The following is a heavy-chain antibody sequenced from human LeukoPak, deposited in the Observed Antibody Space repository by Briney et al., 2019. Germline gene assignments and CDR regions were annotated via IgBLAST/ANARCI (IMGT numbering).Heavy chain of an antibody. CDR1: GYTLTELS. J-gene: IGHJ4*02. D-gene: IGHD1-26*01. CDR3: ATVGSGSYYLYYFDY. CDR2: FDPEDGET. V-gene: IGHV1-24*01. Sequence: SVKVSCTVSGYTLTELSMHWVRQAPGKGLEWMGGFDPEDGETIYAQKFQGRVTMTEDTSTDTAYMELSSLRSEDTAVYYCATVGSGSYYLYYFDYWGQGTLVTVSS.